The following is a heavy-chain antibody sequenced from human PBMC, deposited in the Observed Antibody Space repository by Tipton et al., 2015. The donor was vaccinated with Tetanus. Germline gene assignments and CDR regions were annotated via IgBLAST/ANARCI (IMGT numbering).Heavy chain of an antibody. Sequence: TLSLTCTVSGDSISFYYWSWIRQPPGKGLEWIGYIYYSGNTKYNPSLKSRVTMSVDTSKNQYSLNLNSVTPADPAVYYCARDLRRYQQNNWVDPGGQGALVTVSP. CDR3: ARDLRRYQQNNWVDP. J-gene: IGHJ5*02. CDR1: GDSISFYY. V-gene: IGHV4-59*01. CDR2: IYYSGNT. D-gene: IGHD2-2*01.